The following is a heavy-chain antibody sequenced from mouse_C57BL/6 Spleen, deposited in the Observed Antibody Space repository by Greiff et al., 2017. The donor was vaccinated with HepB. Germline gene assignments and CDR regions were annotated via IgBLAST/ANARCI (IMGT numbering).Heavy chain of an antibody. J-gene: IGHJ4*01. CDR1: GYTFTDYN. V-gene: IGHV1-22*01. CDR2: INPNNGGT. D-gene: IGHD2-4*01. Sequence: EVQLQESGPELVKPGASVKMSCKASGYTFTDYNMHWVKQSHGKSLEWIGYINPNNGGTSYNQKFKGKATLTVNKSSSTAYMELRSLTSEDSAVYYCARSRYDLYYYAMDYWGQGTSVTVSS. CDR3: ARSRYDLYYYAMDY.